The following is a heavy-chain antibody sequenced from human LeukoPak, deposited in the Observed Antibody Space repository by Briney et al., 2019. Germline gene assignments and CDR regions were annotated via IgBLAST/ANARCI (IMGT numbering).Heavy chain of an antibody. J-gene: IGHJ4*02. CDR1: GFTFNRDW. CDR2: INGDGSSR. Sequence: PGGSLRLSCGASGFTFNRDWMHWVRHAPGKGLVWASRINGDGSSRSYADSVKGRFTISRDNAKNTLYLQMSGLRAEDTAVYYCVRENRNSAYDWGQGTLVTVSS. V-gene: IGHV3-74*01. CDR3: VRENRNSAYD. D-gene: IGHD5-12*01.